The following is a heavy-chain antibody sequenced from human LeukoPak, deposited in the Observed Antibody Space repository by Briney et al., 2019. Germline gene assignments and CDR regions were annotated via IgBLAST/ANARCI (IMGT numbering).Heavy chain of an antibody. CDR1: GVSISSSSHY. J-gene: IGHJ6*03. Sequence: NPSETLSLTCTVSGVSISSSSHYWGWIRQPPGKGLEWISSIYYSGDTYYNPSLKSRVTISVDTSKNQFSLKLSSVTAADTAVYYCARDRGIAVAGTHYYYYMDVWGKGTTVTVSS. CDR3: ARDRGIAVAGTHYYYYMDV. V-gene: IGHV4-39*07. CDR2: IYYSGDT. D-gene: IGHD6-19*01.